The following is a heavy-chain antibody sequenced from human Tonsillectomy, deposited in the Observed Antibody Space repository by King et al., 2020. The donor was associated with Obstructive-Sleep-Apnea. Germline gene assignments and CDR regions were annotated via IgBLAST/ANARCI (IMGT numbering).Heavy chain of an antibody. D-gene: IGHD3-9*01. CDR3: AREVVDILTGYYVDYFDY. CDR1: GFTVSSNY. Sequence: VQLVESGGGLVQPGGSLRLSCAASGFTVSSNYMSWVRQAPGKGLEWVSVIYSGGSTYYADCVKGRFTISRDNSKNTLYLQMNSLRAEDTAVYYCAREVVDILTGYYVDYFDYWGQGTLVTVSS. CDR2: IYSGGST. V-gene: IGHV3-66*01. J-gene: IGHJ4*02.